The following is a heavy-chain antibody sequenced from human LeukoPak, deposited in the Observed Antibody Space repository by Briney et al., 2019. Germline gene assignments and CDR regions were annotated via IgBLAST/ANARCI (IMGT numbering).Heavy chain of an antibody. CDR3: ARDVGDYACDY. CDR2: INAGNGNT. CDR1: GYTFTNYA. D-gene: IGHD4-17*01. J-gene: IGHJ4*02. Sequence: ASVKVSCKASGYTFTNYAMHWVRQAPGQRLEWMGWINAGNGNTKYSQKFQGRVTISRDTSASTAYMELSSLRSEDTAVYYCARDVGDYACDYWSQGTLVTVSS. V-gene: IGHV1-3*01.